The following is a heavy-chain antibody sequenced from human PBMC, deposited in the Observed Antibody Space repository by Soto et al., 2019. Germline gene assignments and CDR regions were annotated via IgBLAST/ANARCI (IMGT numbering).Heavy chain of an antibody. V-gene: IGHV3-11*01. Sequence: GSLRLSCAASGFTFSDYYMSWIRQAPGKGLEWVSYISGSGSVIHYADSVKGRFTISRDNAKNSLSLQMNSLRAEDTAVYYCARVREEMAGYFQHWGQGTLVTVSS. J-gene: IGHJ1*01. CDR3: ARVREEMAGYFQH. CDR2: ISGSGSVI. CDR1: GFTFSDYY.